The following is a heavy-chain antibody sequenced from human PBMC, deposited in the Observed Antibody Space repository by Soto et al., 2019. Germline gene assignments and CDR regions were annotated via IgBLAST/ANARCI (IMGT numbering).Heavy chain of an antibody. J-gene: IGHJ4*02. V-gene: IGHV4-59*01. Sequence: QVQLQESGPGLVKPSETLSLTCTGSVGSISSYYWSWIRQPPGKGLEWIGYIYYSGSTHYNPSLKSRVTISVDTSKNQFSLQLRSVNAADTAVYYCARGRILLSYPFDYWGQGTLVTVS. CDR3: ARGRILLSYPFDY. D-gene: IGHD2-21*02. CDR2: IYYSGST. CDR1: VGSISSYY.